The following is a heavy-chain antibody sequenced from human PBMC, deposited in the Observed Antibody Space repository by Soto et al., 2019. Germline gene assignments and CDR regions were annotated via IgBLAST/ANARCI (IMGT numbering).Heavy chain of an antibody. CDR2: IGSSGTTT. V-gene: IGHV3-48*01. D-gene: IGHD1-26*01. CDR1: GFTFSTYN. J-gene: IGHJ6*02. Sequence: GGSLRLSCAASGFTFSTYNMNWVRQAPGMGLEWISYIGSSGTTTYYADSVKGRFTISRDNSKSTLYLQMNSLRAEDTAVYYCGKGRSYYYYYGVDVWGQGTTVTVSS. CDR3: GKGRSYYYYYGVDV.